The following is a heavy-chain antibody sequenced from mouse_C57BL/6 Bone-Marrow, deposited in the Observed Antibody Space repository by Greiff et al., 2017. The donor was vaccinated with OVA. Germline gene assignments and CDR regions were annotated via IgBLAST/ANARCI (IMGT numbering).Heavy chain of an antibody. J-gene: IGHJ4*01. D-gene: IGHD2-4*01. CDR1: GFTFSSYT. CDR3: ARHERLQGTHSCMDY. Sequence: EVHLVESGGGLVKPGGSLKLSCAASGFTFSSYTMSWVRQTPEKRLEWVATISGGGGNTYYPDSVKGRFTISRDNAKNTLYLQMSSLRSEDTALYDCARHERLQGTHSCMDYWGQGTSVTVSS. CDR2: ISGGGGNT. V-gene: IGHV5-9*01.